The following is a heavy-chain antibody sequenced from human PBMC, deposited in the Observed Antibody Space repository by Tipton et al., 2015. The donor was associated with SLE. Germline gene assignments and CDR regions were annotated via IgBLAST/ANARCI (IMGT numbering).Heavy chain of an antibody. CDR1: GYIFSTYG. D-gene: IGHD6-13*01. Sequence: QLVQSGPEVKKPGASVKVSCRASGYIFSTYGISWVRQAPGQGLEWMGWINPYNDNTDYVELLQGRVTMTTDTSTGTAYMELTSLNSDGTAIYFCARHPVAGYSYFMYVWGTGTPVTVSS. V-gene: IGHV1-18*01. J-gene: IGHJ6*03. CDR3: ARHPVAGYSYFMYV. CDR2: INPYNDNT.